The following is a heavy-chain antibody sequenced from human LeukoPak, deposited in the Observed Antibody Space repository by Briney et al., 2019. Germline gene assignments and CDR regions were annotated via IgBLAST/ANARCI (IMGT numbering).Heavy chain of an antibody. Sequence: ASETLSLTCAVYGGSFSGYYWSWIRQPPGKGLEWIGEINHSGSTNYNPSLKSRVTIPVDTSKNQFSLKLSSVTAADTAVYYCARGLPSWFFDYWGQGTLVTVSS. CDR3: ARGLPSWFFDY. J-gene: IGHJ4*02. CDR1: GGSFSGYY. CDR2: INHSGST. V-gene: IGHV4-34*01. D-gene: IGHD6-13*01.